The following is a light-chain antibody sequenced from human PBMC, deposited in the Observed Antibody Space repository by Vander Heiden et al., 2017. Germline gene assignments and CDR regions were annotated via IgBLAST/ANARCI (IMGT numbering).Light chain of an antibody. CDR3: LQRSNWPLT. CDR2: DAS. J-gene: IGKJ4*01. V-gene: IGKV3-11*01. Sequence: EIVLTQSPASLSCSLGDRATVACGASQTVTRHLAWYQQKPGQAPRLLIYDASNRATGIPARFSGSGSGTDFTLIIDNLEPEDFAFYYCLQRSNWPLTFGGGTKVEIK. CDR1: QTVTRH.